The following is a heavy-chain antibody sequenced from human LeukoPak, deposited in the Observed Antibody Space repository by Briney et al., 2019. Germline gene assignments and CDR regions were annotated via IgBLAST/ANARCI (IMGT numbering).Heavy chain of an antibody. CDR3: ARAPASSGWYGDSDFDY. Sequence: GASVKVSCKASGYTFTSYGISWVRQAPGQGLEWMGWISAYNGNTTYAQKLQGRVTMTTDTSTSTAYMELRSLRSDDTAVYYCARAPASSGWYGDSDFDYWGQGTLVTVSS. V-gene: IGHV1-18*01. CDR1: GYTFTSYG. D-gene: IGHD6-19*01. J-gene: IGHJ4*02. CDR2: ISAYNGNT.